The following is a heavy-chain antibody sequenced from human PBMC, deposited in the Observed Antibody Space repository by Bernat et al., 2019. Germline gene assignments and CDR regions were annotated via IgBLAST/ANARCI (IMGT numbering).Heavy chain of an antibody. J-gene: IGHJ3*02. D-gene: IGHD3-22*01. CDR3: ARALYYYDSSGPGAFDI. CDR2: ISYDGSNK. V-gene: IGHV3-30-3*01. CDR1: GFTFSSYA. Sequence: QVQLVESGGGVVQPGRSLRLSCAASGFTFSSYAMHWVRQAPGKGLEWVAVISYDGSNKYYADSVKGRFTIPRDNSKNTLYLQMNSLRAEDTAVYYCARALYYYDSSGPGAFDIWGQGTMVTVSS.